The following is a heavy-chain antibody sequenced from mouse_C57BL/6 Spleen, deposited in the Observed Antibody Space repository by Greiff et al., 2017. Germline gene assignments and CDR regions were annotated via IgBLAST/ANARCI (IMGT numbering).Heavy chain of an antibody. J-gene: IGHJ2*01. CDR1: GYTFTGYW. D-gene: IGHD2-4*01. Sequence: VQRVESGAELMKPGASVKLSCKATGYTFTGYWIEWVKQRPGHGLEWIGEILPGSGSTNYTEKFKGKATFTADTSSNTAYMQLSSLTTEDSAIYYWARSDYDYDGDYFDYWGQGTTLTVSS. CDR3: ARSDYDYDGDYFDY. CDR2: ILPGSGST. V-gene: IGHV1-9*01.